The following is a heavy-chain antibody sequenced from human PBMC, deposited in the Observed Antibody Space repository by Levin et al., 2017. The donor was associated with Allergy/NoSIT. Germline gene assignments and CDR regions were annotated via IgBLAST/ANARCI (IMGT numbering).Heavy chain of an antibody. V-gene: IGHV4-31*03. Sequence: TLSLTCTVSGGSISSGGYYWSWIRQHPGKGLEWIGYIYYSGSTYYNPSLKSRVTISVDTSKNQFSLKLSSVTAADTAVYYCARGGGRSGRPKKYYFDYWGQGTLVTVSS. J-gene: IGHJ4*02. CDR3: ARGGGRSGRPKKYYFDY. D-gene: IGHD6-19*01. CDR1: GGSISSGGYY. CDR2: IYYSGST.